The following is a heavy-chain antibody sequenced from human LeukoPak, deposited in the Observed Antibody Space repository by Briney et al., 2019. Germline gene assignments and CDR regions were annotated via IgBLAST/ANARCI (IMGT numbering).Heavy chain of an antibody. D-gene: IGHD3-3*01. J-gene: IGHJ4*02. Sequence: GGSLRLSCEVSGFTFSSYSMIWVRHAPGRGLEWVSSIRGDSTETRHADSLMGRFTISRDNAKKSLYLQMTSLRAEDTAVYYCARGHFGVVLDYWGQGTLVAVSS. CDR3: ARGHFGVVLDY. CDR1: GFTFSSYS. CDR2: IRGDSTET. V-gene: IGHV3-21*01.